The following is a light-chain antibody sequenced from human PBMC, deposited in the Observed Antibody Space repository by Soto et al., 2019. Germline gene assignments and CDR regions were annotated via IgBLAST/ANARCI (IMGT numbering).Light chain of an antibody. CDR2: GAT. CDR1: QAIGNY. CDR3: QQCHATPLT. Sequence: DIQMTQSPSSLSASVGGRVTITCRASQAIGNYLNWYQQKPGKAPNLLIFGATTLQSGVPSRFSGSGYGTNFTLIISVLQPEDFAIYYCQQCHATPLTFGQGHDWRL. J-gene: IGKJ5*01. V-gene: IGKV1-39*01.